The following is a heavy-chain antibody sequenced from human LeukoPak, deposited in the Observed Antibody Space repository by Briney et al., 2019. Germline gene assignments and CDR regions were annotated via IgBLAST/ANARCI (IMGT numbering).Heavy chain of an antibody. CDR1: GFTSSSYW. D-gene: IGHD3-10*01. CDR3: VRGRGSYGWFDP. CDR2: ISGDGTAR. Sequence: GGSLRLSCAASGFTSSSYWMHWVRQVPGKGLVWVSRISGDGTARNYADSVKGRFSISRDDAKNTVDLQMNSLRGEDTAVYYCVRGRGSYGWFDPWGQGTLVTVSS. J-gene: IGHJ5*02. V-gene: IGHV3-74*01.